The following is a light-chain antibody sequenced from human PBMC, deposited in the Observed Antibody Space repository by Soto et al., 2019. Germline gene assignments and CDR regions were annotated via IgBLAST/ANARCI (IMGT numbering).Light chain of an antibody. CDR3: QQYYSYPLT. J-gene: IGKJ4*01. Sequence: AIRMSQSPSSFSASTGDRVTITCRASQGISRYLAWYQKKPGKAPKLLIYAASTLQSGVPSRFSGSGSGTDFTLTISCLQSEDFATYYCQQYYSYPLTFGGGTKVEIK. CDR2: AAS. CDR1: QGISRY. V-gene: IGKV1-8*01.